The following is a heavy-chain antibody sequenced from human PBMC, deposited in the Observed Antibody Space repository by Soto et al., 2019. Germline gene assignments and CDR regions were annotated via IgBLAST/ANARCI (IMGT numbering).Heavy chain of an antibody. CDR1: GGSISSSSYY. CDR2: MYYSVST. D-gene: IGHD3-10*01. J-gene: IGHJ4*02. Sequence: QLQLQESGPGLVKPSETLSLTCTVSGGSISSSSYYWGWIRQPPGKRLEWIGGMYYSVSTYFNPSXTXXVTISVDTSKNQFSLKLSSVTAADTAVYYCARWYGSEVFDYWGQGTLVTVSS. V-gene: IGHV4-39*01. CDR3: ARWYGSEVFDY.